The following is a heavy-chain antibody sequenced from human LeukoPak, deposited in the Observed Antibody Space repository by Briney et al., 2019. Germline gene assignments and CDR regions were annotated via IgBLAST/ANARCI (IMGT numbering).Heavy chain of an antibody. CDR3: ARDSGLDAFDI. J-gene: IGHJ3*02. Sequence: SETLSLTCTVSGGSISSYYWSWIRQPPGKGLEWIGYIYYSGSTNYNPSLKSRVTISVDTSKNQFSLKLSSVTAADTAVYYCARDSGLDAFDIWGQGTMVTVSS. D-gene: IGHD3-9*01. CDR1: GGSISSYY. CDR2: IYYSGST. V-gene: IGHV4-59*08.